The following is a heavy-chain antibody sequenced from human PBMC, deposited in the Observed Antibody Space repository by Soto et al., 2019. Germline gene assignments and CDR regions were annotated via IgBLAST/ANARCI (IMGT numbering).Heavy chain of an antibody. J-gene: IGHJ6*02. V-gene: IGHV4-59*12. CDR2: MYYSGST. CDR1: GGSISTYF. Sequence: PSETLSLTCTVSGGSISTYFWSWIRQPPGKGLEWIAYMYYSGSTNYNPSLKSRVAISVDTSKNQFSLKLSSVTAADTAVYYCAREWFGELLSYYYYGMDVWGQGTTVTVSS. CDR3: AREWFGELLSYYYYGMDV. D-gene: IGHD3-10*01.